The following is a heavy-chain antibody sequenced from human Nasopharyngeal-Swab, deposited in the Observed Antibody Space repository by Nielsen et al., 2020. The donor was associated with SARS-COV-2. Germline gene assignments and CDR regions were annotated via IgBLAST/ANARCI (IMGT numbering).Heavy chain of an antibody. CDR3: ARSLVGVSRHFDY. J-gene: IGHJ4*02. V-gene: IGHV4-59*01. CDR1: GGSIGSNY. CDR2: MSYSGST. D-gene: IGHD1-26*01. Sequence: SGTLSLTCTVSGGSIGSNYWNWIRQPPGKGLEWIGYMSYSGSTNYNPSLNSRVTISLDTSKNQFSLRLSSVTSADTAVYYCARSLVGVSRHFDYWGQGALVTVSS.